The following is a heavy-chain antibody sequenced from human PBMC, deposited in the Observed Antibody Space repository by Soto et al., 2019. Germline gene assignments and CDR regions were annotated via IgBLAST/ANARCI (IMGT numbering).Heavy chain of an antibody. CDR3: SSDRAAQAPPPTYGMGV. J-gene: IGHJ6*04. CDR2: ISAYNGNT. Sequence: ASVKISCKASGYTFTSYGISWVRQAPGQGLEWMGGISAYNGNTNYAQKLQGRVTMTTDTSTSTAYMELRSLRSDDTDVYSCSSDRAAQAPPPTYGMGVCGKRTTV. D-gene: IGHD2-15*01. V-gene: IGHV1-18*04. CDR1: GYTFTSYG.